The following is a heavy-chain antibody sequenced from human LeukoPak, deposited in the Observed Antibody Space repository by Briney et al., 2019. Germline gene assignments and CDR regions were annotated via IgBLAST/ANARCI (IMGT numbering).Heavy chain of an antibody. CDR2: INPSGGST. Sequence: ASVKVSCKASGYTFTGYYIHWVRQAPGQGLEWMGIINPSGGSTTYAQKFQGRVIMTGDTSTSTVYMELRSLRSEDTAVYYCARPLYGSGFDYWGQGTLVTVSS. J-gene: IGHJ4*02. CDR1: GYTFTGYY. CDR3: ARPLYGSGFDY. V-gene: IGHV1-46*01. D-gene: IGHD3-10*01.